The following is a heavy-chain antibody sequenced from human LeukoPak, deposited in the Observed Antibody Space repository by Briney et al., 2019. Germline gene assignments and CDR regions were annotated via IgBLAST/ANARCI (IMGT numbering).Heavy chain of an antibody. V-gene: IGHV1-2*02. CDR1: GYTFTGHY. J-gene: IGHJ4*02. Sequence: ASVKVSCKASGYTFTGHYMHWVRQAPGQGLEWMGWINPNSGGTNYAQRFQGRVTMTRDTSISTAYMELSRLRSDDTAVYYCARERYDSSGYGYWGQGTLVTVSS. CDR3: ARERYDSSGYGY. CDR2: INPNSGGT. D-gene: IGHD3-22*01.